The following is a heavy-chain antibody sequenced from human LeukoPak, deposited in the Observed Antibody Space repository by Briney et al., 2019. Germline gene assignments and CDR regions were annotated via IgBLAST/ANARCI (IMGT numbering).Heavy chain of an antibody. CDR1: GFTFSSYA. Sequence: GGSLRLSCAASGFTFSSYAMSWVRQAPGKGLEWVSAISGSGGSTYYADSVKGRFTISRDNSKNTLYLQMNSLKASDTAMYYCARCGYSYGYCDYWGQGTLVTVSS. J-gene: IGHJ4*02. CDR3: ARCGYSYGYCDY. D-gene: IGHD5-18*01. CDR2: ISGSGGST. V-gene: IGHV3-23*01.